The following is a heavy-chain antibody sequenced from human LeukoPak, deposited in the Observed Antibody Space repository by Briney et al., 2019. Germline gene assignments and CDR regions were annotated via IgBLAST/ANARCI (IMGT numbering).Heavy chain of an antibody. CDR2: IYHSGST. CDR1: GGSISSSSGNC. CDR3: ARNGGNSDFDY. D-gene: IGHD4-23*01. Sequence: AETLSLTCAVSGGSISSSSGNCWTWVRQPPGKGLEWIGEIYHSGSTNYNPSLKSRVTMLLDKSKNQFSLKLSSVTAADTAVYYCARNGGNSDFDYWGQGTLVTVSS. J-gene: IGHJ4*02. V-gene: IGHV4-4*02.